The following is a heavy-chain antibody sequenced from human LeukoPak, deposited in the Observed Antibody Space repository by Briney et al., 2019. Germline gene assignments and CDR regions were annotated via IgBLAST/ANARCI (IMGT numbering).Heavy chain of an antibody. J-gene: IGHJ5*02. V-gene: IGHV4-61*02. D-gene: IGHD6-13*01. CDR2: IYISGST. Sequence: SQTLSLTCTVSGGSISSGSYYWSWIRQPAGKGLEWIGRIYISGSTSYNPSLKSRVTISVDTSKNQFSLKLGSVTAADTAVYYCARVYIASPGQFDPWGQGTLVTVSS. CDR3: ARVYIASPGQFDP. CDR1: GGSISSGSYY.